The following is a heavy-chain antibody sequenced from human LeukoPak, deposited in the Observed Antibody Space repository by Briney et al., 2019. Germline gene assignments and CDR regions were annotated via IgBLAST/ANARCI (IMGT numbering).Heavy chain of an antibody. Sequence: PGGSLRLSCAASGFTFSGSAMHWVRQASGKGLEWVGRIRSKANSYATAYAASVKGRFTISRDDSKNTAYLQMNSLKTEDTAVYYCTRRTKDTIFGVAPFDYWGQGTLVTVSS. CDR3: TRRTKDTIFGVAPFDY. V-gene: IGHV3-73*01. CDR1: GFTFSGSA. CDR2: IRSKANSYAT. J-gene: IGHJ4*02. D-gene: IGHD3-3*01.